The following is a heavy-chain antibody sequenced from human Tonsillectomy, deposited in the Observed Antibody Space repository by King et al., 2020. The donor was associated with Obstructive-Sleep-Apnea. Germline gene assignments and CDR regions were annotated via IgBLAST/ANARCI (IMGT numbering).Heavy chain of an antibody. Sequence: VQLVESGGGLVQAGGSLRLSCTASGFTVSSNYMSWVRQAPGKGLEWVSVIYSGGSTYYADSVKGRFTISRPNSKNTVYLQMNSLRTEDTAVYFCARGSGNYYDSRGYYYPFDYWGQGTLVTVPS. CDR1: GFTVSSNY. CDR2: IYSGGST. CDR3: ARGSGNYYDSRGYYYPFDY. J-gene: IGHJ4*02. V-gene: IGHV3-53*04. D-gene: IGHD3-22*01.